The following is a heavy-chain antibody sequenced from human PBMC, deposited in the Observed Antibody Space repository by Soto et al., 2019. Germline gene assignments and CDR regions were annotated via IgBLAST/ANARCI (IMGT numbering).Heavy chain of an antibody. V-gene: IGHV1-69*13. Sequence: GASVKVSCKASGGTFSSYAISWVRQAPGHGLEWMGGIIPIFGTANYAQKFQGRVTITADESTSTAYMELSSLRSEDTAVYYCARNPDIYFDYWGQGTLVTVSS. D-gene: IGHD3-9*01. CDR2: IIPIFGTA. CDR1: GGTFSSYA. CDR3: ARNPDIYFDY. J-gene: IGHJ4*02.